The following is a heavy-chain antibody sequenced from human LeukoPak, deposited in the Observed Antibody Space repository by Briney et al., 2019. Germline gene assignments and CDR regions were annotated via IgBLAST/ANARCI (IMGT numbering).Heavy chain of an antibody. CDR2: INHSGST. Sequence: SETLSLTCTVSGGSISSSSYYWGWIRQPPGKGLEWIGEINHSGSTNYNPSLKSRVTISVDTSKNQFSLKLSSVTAADTAVYYCARGGHDYVWGSYRYFDYWGQGTLVTVSS. V-gene: IGHV4-39*07. J-gene: IGHJ4*02. D-gene: IGHD3-16*02. CDR3: ARGGHDYVWGSYRYFDY. CDR1: GGSISSSSYY.